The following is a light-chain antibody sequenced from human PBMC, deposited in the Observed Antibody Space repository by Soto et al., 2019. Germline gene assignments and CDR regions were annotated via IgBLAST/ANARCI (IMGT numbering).Light chain of an antibody. CDR1: SSDVGDYNY. CDR3: TSYTNINTRACV. V-gene: IGLV2-14*01. Sequence: SVLTQPASVSGSPGQSITISCTGTSSDVGDYNYVSWYQQYPGRVPKLLIYMVSNRPSGVSNRFSGSKSGNTASLTISGLQAEDEADYFCTSYTNINTRACVFGTGTRAPS. J-gene: IGLJ1*01. CDR2: MVS.